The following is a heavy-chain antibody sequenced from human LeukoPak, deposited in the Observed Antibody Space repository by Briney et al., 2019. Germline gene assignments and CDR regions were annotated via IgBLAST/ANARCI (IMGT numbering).Heavy chain of an antibody. V-gene: IGHV3-53*01. CDR3: ARESGFGALFPHCMDV. D-gene: IGHD3-10*01. CDR2: LFSGGNT. Sequence: GGSLRLSCAASGFSVSNNYMSWVRQAPGKGLEWVSVLFSGGNTYYADSVKGRFTISRDNSRNTLYLQMNSLRAEDTAVYYCARESGFGALFPHCMDVWGQGTAVTVSS. CDR1: GFSVSNNY. J-gene: IGHJ6*02.